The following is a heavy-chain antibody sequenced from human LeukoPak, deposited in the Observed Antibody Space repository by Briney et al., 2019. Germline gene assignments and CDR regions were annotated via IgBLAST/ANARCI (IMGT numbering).Heavy chain of an antibody. CDR1: GDSISSYNYF. CDR2: IYYSGNT. V-gene: IGHV4-39*01. Sequence: SETLSLTCTVSGDSISSYNYFWGWIRQPPGKGLEWIGSIYYSGNTYYNPSLKSRVTISADTSKNQFSLKVTSVTAADTAVYYCARRGTIDSGRPWNWGQGTLVTVSS. CDR3: ARRGTIDSGRPWN. J-gene: IGHJ4*02. D-gene: IGHD1-26*01.